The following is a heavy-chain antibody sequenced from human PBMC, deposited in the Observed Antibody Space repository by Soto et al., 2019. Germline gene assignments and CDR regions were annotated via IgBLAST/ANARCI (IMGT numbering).Heavy chain of an antibody. J-gene: IGHJ6*02. D-gene: IGHD6-6*01. V-gene: IGHV3-30*18. CDR2: ISNDGSNK. CDR1: GFSFSTYG. CDR3: AKVIRADSTSSNFYYYFGMDV. Sequence: VGSLRLSCAASGFSFSTYGMHWVRQAPGKGLEWMAVISNDGSNKYYADSVKGRFTISRDNSKDTLFLQMNSLRGEDTAIYYCAKVIRADSTSSNFYYYFGMDVWGQGTTVTVSS.